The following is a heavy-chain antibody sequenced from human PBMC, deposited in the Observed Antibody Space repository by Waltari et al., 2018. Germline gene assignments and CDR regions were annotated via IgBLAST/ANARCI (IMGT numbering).Heavy chain of an antibody. CDR3: ARDRMVRGVYYYYYGMDV. J-gene: IGHJ6*02. CDR2: IYYSGST. D-gene: IGHD3-10*01. Sequence: QVQLQESGPGLVKPSETLSLTCTVSGGSISSYYWSWIRQPPGKGLEWIGYIYYSGSTNHNPSLKSRVTISVDTSKNQFSLKLSSVTAADTAVYYCARDRMVRGVYYYYYGMDVWGQGTTVTVSS. CDR1: GGSISSYY. V-gene: IGHV4-59*01.